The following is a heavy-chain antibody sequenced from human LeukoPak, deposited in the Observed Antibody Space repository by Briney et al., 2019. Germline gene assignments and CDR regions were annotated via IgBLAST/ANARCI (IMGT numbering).Heavy chain of an antibody. J-gene: IGHJ4*02. CDR1: GFTFSNYA. Sequence: PAGSLTLSCAASGFTFSNYAMSWVRQAPGPGMEWVSAVSGPGSSTAYANSVMGRLTISTVDSNNTLYLQMHSLRADDTAVYYCAKRPAGANYLDFWGQGTLVTVSS. V-gene: IGHV3-23*01. D-gene: IGHD1-26*01. CDR2: VSGPGSST. CDR3: AKRPAGANYLDF.